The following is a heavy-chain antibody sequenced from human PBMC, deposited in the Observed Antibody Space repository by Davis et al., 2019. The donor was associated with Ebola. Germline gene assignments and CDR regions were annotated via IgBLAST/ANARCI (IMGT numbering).Heavy chain of an antibody. V-gene: IGHV1-46*03. J-gene: IGHJ4*02. Sequence: ASVKVSCKASGYTFTSYYMHWVRQAPGQGLEWMGVINPNDDTTYYPQKFQGRVTMTRDTSTSTVYMELRSMRSEDTAVYYCTWKGLRADYWGQGTLVTVSS. CDR2: INPNDDTT. CDR3: TWKGLRADY. CDR1: GYTFTSYY. D-gene: IGHD5-12*01.